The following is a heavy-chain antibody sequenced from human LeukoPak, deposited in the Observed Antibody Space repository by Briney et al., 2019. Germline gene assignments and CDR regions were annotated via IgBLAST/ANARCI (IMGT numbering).Heavy chain of an antibody. CDR1: GFNFNNYW. CDR2: ISSSSAAI. J-gene: IGHJ3*02. V-gene: IGHV3-48*01. CDR3: AREYSSSSGRAFDI. Sequence: GGSLRLSCAASGFNFNNYWMSWLRQAPGKGLEWVSYISSSSAAIYYADSVKGRFTISRDNAKSSLYLQMNSLRAEDTALYYCAREYSSSSGRAFDIWGQGTMVTVSS. D-gene: IGHD6-6*01.